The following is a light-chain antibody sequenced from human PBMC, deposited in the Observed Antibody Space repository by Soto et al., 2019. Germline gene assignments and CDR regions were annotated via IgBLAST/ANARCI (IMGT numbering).Light chain of an antibody. CDR2: WAS. J-gene: IGKJ3*01. Sequence: DIVMTQSPDSLGMSLGERATINFKSSQNILYKSKNKNYLAWYQQKPGQPPKLLIYWASTRESGVPDRFSGSGSGTDFTLTINGLQAEDVAVYFCQQYHTTPFTFGPGTKVDVK. CDR3: QQYHTTPFT. V-gene: IGKV4-1*01. CDR1: QNILYKSKNKNY.